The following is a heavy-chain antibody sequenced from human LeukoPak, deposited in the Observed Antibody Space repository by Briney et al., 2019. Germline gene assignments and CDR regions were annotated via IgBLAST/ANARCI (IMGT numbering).Heavy chain of an antibody. CDR3: ARVSGLGMNEYYQH. CDR2: INNEGTTI. V-gene: IGHV3-74*01. CDR1: RLTLSNSR. D-gene: IGHD3-10*01. Sequence: GGSLTLSCEASRLTLSNSRMHWVPQAPGKGLVWVSRINNEGTTISYADSVKGRFTISRDNAKNTLYLQMNSLRAEDTAVYYCARVSGLGMNEYYQHWGQGTLVTVAS. J-gene: IGHJ1*01.